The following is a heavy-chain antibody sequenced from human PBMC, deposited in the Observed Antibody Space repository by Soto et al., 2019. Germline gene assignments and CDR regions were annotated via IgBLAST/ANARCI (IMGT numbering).Heavy chain of an antibody. D-gene: IGHD6-19*01. CDR1: GFTFSSYG. V-gene: IGHV3-30*18. Sequence: PGGSLRLSCAASGFTFSSYGMHWVRQAPGKGLEWVAVISYDGSNKYYADSVKGRFTISRDNSKNTLYLQMNSLRAEDTAVYYCAKDSSQGYSSGCLDYWGQGTLVTVSS. J-gene: IGHJ4*02. CDR3: AKDSSQGYSSGCLDY. CDR2: ISYDGSNK.